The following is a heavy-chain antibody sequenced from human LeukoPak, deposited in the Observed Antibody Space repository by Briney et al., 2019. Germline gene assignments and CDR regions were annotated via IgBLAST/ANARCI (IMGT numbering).Heavy chain of an antibody. CDR1: GYTFTTYG. CDR3: ARVSLVRIAAAGTMGN. D-gene: IGHD6-13*01. J-gene: IGHJ4*02. CDR2: ISTYNGNT. Sequence: GASVKVSCKASGYTFTTYGITWVRQAPGQGLEWMGWISTYNGNTNYAQKFQGRVTMTTDTSTSTAYMELRSLRSDDTAVYYCARVSLVRIAAAGTMGNWGQGTLVTVSS. V-gene: IGHV1-18*01.